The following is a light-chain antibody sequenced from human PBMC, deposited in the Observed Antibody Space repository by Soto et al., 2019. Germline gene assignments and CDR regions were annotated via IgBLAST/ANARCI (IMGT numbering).Light chain of an antibody. CDR2: GAS. CDR1: QSVSTK. J-gene: IGKJ5*01. V-gene: IGKV3-15*01. Sequence: EILMTQSPATLSVSPGETATLSCRASQSVSTKLAWYQQKPGQAPRLLINGASTRATGIPARFSGSGSGTDFTLTISRLEPDDSAVYYCQQYGTSPITFGQGTRLEIK. CDR3: QQYGTSPIT.